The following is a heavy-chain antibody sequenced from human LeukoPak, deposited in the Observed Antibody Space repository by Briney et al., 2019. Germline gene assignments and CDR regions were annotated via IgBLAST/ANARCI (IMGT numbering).Heavy chain of an antibody. Sequence: GGSLRLSCAASGFAFSSYNMKWVRQAPGKGLEWVSFISTTSTYIYYADSVKGRFTVSRDNSKNLLYLQMDSLRVEDTAVYYCARAGTCSSTSCDGGIEYWGQGALVTVSS. CDR2: ISTTSTYI. J-gene: IGHJ4*02. CDR1: GFAFSSYN. D-gene: IGHD2-2*01. CDR3: ARAGTCSSTSCDGGIEY. V-gene: IGHV3-21*06.